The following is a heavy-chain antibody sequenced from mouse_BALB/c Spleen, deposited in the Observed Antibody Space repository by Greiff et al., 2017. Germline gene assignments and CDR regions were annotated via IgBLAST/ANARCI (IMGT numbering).Heavy chain of an antibody. V-gene: IGHV2-2*02. Sequence: QVQLKQSGPGLVQPSQSLSITCTASGFSLTSYGVHWVRQSPGKGLEWLGVIWSGGSTDDNAAFISRLSTSKDNSKSQVFFNMNSLQANDTAIYYCARNWDYWGQGTTLTVSS. CDR3: ARNWDY. J-gene: IGHJ2*01. CDR1: GFSLTSYG. CDR2: IWSGGST.